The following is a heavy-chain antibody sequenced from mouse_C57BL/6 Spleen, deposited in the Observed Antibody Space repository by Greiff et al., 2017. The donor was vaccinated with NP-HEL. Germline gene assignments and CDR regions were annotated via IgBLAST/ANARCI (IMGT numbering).Heavy chain of an antibody. J-gene: IGHJ2*01. V-gene: IGHV14-2*01. D-gene: IGHD2-4*01. CDR2: IDPEDGET. CDR1: GFNFKDYY. Sequence: EVQLQQSGAELVKPGASVKLSCTASGFNFKDYYMHWVKQRTEQGLEWIGRIDPEDGETKYDPKIQGKATITADTSSNTAYLQLSSLTSDDTAVYYCSRFYDYDVDYWGQGTTLTVSS. CDR3: SRFYDYDVDY.